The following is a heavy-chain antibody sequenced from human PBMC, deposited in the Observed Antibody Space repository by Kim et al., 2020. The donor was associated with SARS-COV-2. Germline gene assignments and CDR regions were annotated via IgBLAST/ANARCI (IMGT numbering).Heavy chain of an antibody. CDR1: GDSVNNINW. D-gene: IGHD3-10*01. CDR3: VRLRTETGSFFRFDY. J-gene: IGHJ4*02. V-gene: IGHV4-4*02. Sequence: SETLSLTCAVSGDSVNNINWWSWVRQSPGKGLEWIGEIHHSGSNNYNPPLKSRVSMSIDKSNNLFSLKLSSVTAADTAVYYCVRLRTETGSFFRFDYWGQGTLVAVSS. CDR2: IHHSGSN.